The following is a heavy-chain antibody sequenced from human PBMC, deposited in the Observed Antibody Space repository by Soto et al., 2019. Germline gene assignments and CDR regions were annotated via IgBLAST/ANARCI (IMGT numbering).Heavy chain of an antibody. Sequence: SESLPLTCTVSGGSISRGDYYWSWIRQPKGKGLEWIGYIYYSGSTYYNPSLKSRVTISVDTSKNQFSLKLRSVTDADTDVYYCDRRPKAYSNYEGLSGYPNAVLFQEGMDVWGKGTTVT. D-gene: IGHD3-3*01. J-gene: IGHJ6*04. CDR2: IYYSGST. V-gene: IGHV4-30-4*01. CDR1: GGSISRGDYY. CDR3: DRRPKAYSNYEGLSGYPNAVLFQEGMDV.